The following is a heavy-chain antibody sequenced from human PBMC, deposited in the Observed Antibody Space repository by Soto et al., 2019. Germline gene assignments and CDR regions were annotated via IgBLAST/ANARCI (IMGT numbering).Heavy chain of an antibody. Sequence: PXETLSLTCAVSGDSXSSSDYYWGWIRQPPGKGLEWIGSIYYSGSTYYNPSLQSRVAISVDTSKNQFSLKLKSVTAADTAIYYCARRTVNIRTFYSGLKTHCFDYWGQGAPVTVSS. CDR2: IYYSGST. V-gene: IGHV4-39*01. J-gene: IGHJ4*02. D-gene: IGHD6-19*01. CDR1: GDSXSSSDYY. CDR3: ARRTVNIRTFYSGLKTHCFDY.